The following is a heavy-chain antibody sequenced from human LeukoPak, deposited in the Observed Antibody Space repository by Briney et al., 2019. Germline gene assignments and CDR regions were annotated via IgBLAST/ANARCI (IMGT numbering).Heavy chain of an antibody. V-gene: IGHV4-61*10. CDR1: GGSITSGTYY. CDR2: IFYSGST. J-gene: IGHJ4*02. D-gene: IGHD6-13*01. Sequence: PSETLSLTCTVSGGSITSGTYYWSWIRQPAGKGLEWIGYIFYSGSTNYNSSFKSRVTISIDTSKNQFSLQLNSVTPEDTAVYYCARDPYSSSWRFDYWGQGTLVTVSS. CDR3: ARDPYSSSWRFDY.